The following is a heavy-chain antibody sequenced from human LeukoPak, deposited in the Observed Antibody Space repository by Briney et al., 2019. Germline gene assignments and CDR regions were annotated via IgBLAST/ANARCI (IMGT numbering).Heavy chain of an antibody. D-gene: IGHD2-8*01. CDR2: ISYDGSNK. J-gene: IGHJ5*02. CDR1: GFTFSSYA. CDR3: ARGTKNNWFDP. Sequence: GGSLRLSCAASGFTFSSYAMHWVRQAPGKGLEWVAVISYDGSNKYYADSVKGRFTISRDDSKNTLYLQMNSLRAEDTAVYYCARGTKNNWFDPWGQGTLVTVSS. V-gene: IGHV3-30*04.